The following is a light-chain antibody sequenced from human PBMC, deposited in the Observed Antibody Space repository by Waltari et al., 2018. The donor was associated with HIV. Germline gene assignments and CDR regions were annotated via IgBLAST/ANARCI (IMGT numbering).Light chain of an antibody. CDR2: GAS. Sequence: DIQIAQSPSSVSTSLGDTVPITCRASQKIRSRLAWYHLQPRRPPKLFIFGASTLEPGVPSRFGGRGSGTEFALTSSSLGPEESGTYYCQRAGSFPHTFGGGTKVEV. CDR1: QKIRSR. V-gene: IGKV1-12*01. J-gene: IGKJ4*01. CDR3: QRAGSFPHT.